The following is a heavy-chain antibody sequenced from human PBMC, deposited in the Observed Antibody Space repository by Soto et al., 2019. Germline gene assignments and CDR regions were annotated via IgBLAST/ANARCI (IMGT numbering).Heavy chain of an antibody. Sequence: QVQLQQWAAGLPKPSETLSLTCAVYGAPFSGYYWTWIRQPPGQGLEWIGEINHTGSTKYNPSLKSRVTRSLATSKNQVSLSLKSVIAADTAVYYCARGREIFGAVTPFEYWGQGTQVAVSS. CDR2: INHTGST. CDR3: ARGREIFGAVTPFEY. CDR1: GAPFSGYY. V-gene: IGHV4-34*02. D-gene: IGHD3-3*01. J-gene: IGHJ4*02.